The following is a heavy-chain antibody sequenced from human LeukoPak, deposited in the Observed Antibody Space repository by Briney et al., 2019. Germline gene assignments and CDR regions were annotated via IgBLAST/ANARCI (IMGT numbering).Heavy chain of an antibody. CDR3: ARDHPHYYYDTSGYYDY. J-gene: IGHJ4*02. CDR1: GGSINSGAYY. CDR2: IYTSGTT. D-gene: IGHD3-22*01. V-gene: IGHV4-61*02. Sequence: SQTLSLTSTVSGGSINSGAYYWSWIRQPAGKGLEWIGRIYTSGTTNYNPSLKSRLTISTDTSKNQFSLKLSSVTAADTAVYYCARDHPHYYYDTSGYYDYWGQGILVTVSS.